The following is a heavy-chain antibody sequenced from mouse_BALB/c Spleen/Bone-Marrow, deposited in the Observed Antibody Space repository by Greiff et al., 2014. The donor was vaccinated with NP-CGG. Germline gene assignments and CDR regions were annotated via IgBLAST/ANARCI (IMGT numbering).Heavy chain of an antibody. V-gene: IGHV1-67*01. CDR1: GYTFTDYA. CDR3: ARGRYDFAY. J-gene: IGHJ3*01. CDR2: ISTYSGNT. D-gene: IGHD2-3*01. Sequence: QVPLKESGPGLGRPGGSVKIFCKGSGYTFTDYAMPWGKQRHAKSLEWIGVISTYSGNTNYNQKFKGKATMTVDKSSSTAYMELARLTSEDSAIYYCARGRYDFAYWGQGTLVTVSA.